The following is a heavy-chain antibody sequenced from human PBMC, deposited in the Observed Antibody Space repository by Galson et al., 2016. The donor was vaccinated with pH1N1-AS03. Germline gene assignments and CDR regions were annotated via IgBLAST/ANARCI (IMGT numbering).Heavy chain of an antibody. CDR3: AKGQHGYGGSGSIDM. CDR1: GFTFSIYG. Sequence: SLRLSCAASGFTFSIYGIHWVRQAPGKGLEWVAVISYDGNNKYYADSVKGRFTISRDNSNNRLYLQMNSLRSEDTAVYYCAKGQHGYGGSGSIDMWGQGTMVIVSS. J-gene: IGHJ3*02. D-gene: IGHD3-10*01. CDR2: ISYDGNNK. V-gene: IGHV3-30*18.